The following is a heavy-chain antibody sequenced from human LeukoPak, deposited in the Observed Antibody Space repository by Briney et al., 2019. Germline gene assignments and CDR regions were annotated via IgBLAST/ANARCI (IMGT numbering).Heavy chain of an antibody. CDR3: AREPPLYGSGSYYPY. CDR1: GFTFSSYA. D-gene: IGHD3-10*01. CDR2: ISGSGGST. V-gene: IGHV3-23*01. Sequence: GGSLRLSCAASGFTFSSYAMSWVRQAPGKGLEWVSAISGSGGSTYCADSVKGRFTISRDNSKNTLYLQMNSLRAEDTAVYYCAREPPLYGSGSYYPYWGQGTLVTVSS. J-gene: IGHJ4*02.